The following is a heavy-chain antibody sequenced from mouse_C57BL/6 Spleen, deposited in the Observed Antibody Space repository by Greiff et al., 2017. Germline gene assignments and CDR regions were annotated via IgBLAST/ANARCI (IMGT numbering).Heavy chain of an antibody. CDR2: IYPGSGST. V-gene: IGHV1-55*01. CDR3: ARRYDYYAMDY. CDR1: GYTFTSYW. D-gene: IGHD1-1*02. Sequence: QVQLQQPGAELVKPGASVKMSCKASGYTFTSYWITWVKQRPGQGLEWIGDIYPGSGSTNYNEKFKSKATLTVDTSSSTAYMQISSLTAEASAVYDCARRYDYYAMDYWGQGTSVTVSS. J-gene: IGHJ4*01.